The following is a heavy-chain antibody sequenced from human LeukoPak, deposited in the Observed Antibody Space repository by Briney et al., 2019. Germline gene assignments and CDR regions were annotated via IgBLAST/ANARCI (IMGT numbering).Heavy chain of an antibody. Sequence: SGGSLRLSCAASGFTFSIYWMHWVRQAPGKWLAWVSRINSDGITTHYADSVKGRFTISRDNAKNTLYLQMNSLRAEDTAVYCARNFDYDDHLWGQGTLVTVSS. CDR3: ARNFDYDDHL. CDR2: INSDGITT. J-gene: IGHJ5*02. CDR1: GFTFSIYW. D-gene: IGHD4-17*01. V-gene: IGHV3-74*01.